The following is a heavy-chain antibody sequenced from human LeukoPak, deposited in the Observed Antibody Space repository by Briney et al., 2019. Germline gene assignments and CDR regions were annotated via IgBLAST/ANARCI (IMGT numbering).Heavy chain of an antibody. D-gene: IGHD1-26*01. CDR3: ASWGSGSFYEY. CDR1: GLTVRSNY. V-gene: IGHV3-66*01. Sequence: GGSLRLSRAASGLTVRSNYISWVRQAPGKGLDWVAVFFGGGGTHYADSVKGRFTISRDQSKNTFHLQMNSVRVEDTAVYFCASWGSGSFYEYWGLGTLVTVSS. J-gene: IGHJ4*02. CDR2: FFGGGGT.